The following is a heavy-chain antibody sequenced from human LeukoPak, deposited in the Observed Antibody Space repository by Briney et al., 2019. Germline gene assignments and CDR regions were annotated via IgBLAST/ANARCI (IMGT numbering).Heavy chain of an antibody. D-gene: IGHD3-10*01. J-gene: IGHJ6*03. V-gene: IGHV1-18*01. CDR2: ISAYNGNT. Sequence: ASVKVSCKASGYTFTSYGISWVRQAPGQGLEWMGWISAYNGNTNYAQKLQGRVTMTTDTSTSTAYKELRSLRSDATAVYYCAGGGFGEAYYYYYYMDVWGKGTTVTVSS. CDR1: GYTFTSYG. CDR3: AGGGFGEAYYYYYYMDV.